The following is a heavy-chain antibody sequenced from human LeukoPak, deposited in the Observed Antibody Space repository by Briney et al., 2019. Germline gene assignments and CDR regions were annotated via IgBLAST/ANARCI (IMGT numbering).Heavy chain of an antibody. V-gene: IGHV4-4*07. J-gene: IGHJ4*02. CDR1: GGSISSYY. CDR2: IYTSGST. CDR3: ARIYYDSSGYPNFDY. D-gene: IGHD3-22*01. Sequence: SETLSLTCTVSGGSISSYYRSWIRQPAGKGLEWIGRIYTSGSTNYNPSLKSRVTMSVDTSKNQFSLKLSSVTAADTAVYYCARIYYDSSGYPNFDYWGQGTLVTVSS.